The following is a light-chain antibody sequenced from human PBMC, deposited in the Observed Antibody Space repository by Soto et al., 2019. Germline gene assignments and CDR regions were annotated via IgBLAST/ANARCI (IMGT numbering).Light chain of an antibody. CDR1: QSISSW. V-gene: IGKV1-5*01. J-gene: IGKJ1*01. CDR3: QQYNDHRT. CDR2: DAS. Sequence: DIQMTQSPSTLSASVGDRVTITCLASQSISSWLAWYQQKPGKAPKLLIYDASDLGSGVPSRFSGSGSRTEFTLTISSLQPDDFATYYCQQYNDHRTFGQGTVVDIK.